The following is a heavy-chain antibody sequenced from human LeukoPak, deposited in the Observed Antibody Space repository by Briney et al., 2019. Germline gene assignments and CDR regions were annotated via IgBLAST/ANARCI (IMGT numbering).Heavy chain of an antibody. V-gene: IGHV4-59*01. CDR3: AGGGYCSGGSCAFDY. D-gene: IGHD2-15*01. Sequence: SETLSLTCTVSGGSISSYYWSWIRQPPGKGLEWIGYIYYSGSTNYNPSLKSRVTISVDTSKNQFSLKLSSVTAADTAVYYCAGGGYCSGGSCAFDYWGRGTLVTVSS. J-gene: IGHJ4*02. CDR2: IYYSGST. CDR1: GGSISSYY.